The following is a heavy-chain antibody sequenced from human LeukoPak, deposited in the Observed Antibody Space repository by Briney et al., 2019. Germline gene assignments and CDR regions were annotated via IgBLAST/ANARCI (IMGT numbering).Heavy chain of an antibody. Sequence: SQTLSLTCTVSGGSISSGGYYWSWIRQHPGKGLEWIGYIYYSGSTNYNPSLKSRVTISLDTSKNQFSLKLSSVTAADTAVYYCAGTIIAVAGPFDYWGQGTLVTVSS. CDR2: IYYSGST. V-gene: IGHV4-31*03. D-gene: IGHD6-19*01. J-gene: IGHJ4*02. CDR3: AGTIIAVAGPFDY. CDR1: GGSISSGGYY.